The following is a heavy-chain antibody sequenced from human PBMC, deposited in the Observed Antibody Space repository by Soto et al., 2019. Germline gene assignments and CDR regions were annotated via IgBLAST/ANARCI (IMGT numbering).Heavy chain of an antibody. CDR3: ARDSMVRGVMRPFDY. V-gene: IGHV3-21*01. CDR1: GFTFSSYS. J-gene: IGHJ4*02. D-gene: IGHD3-10*01. CDR2: ISSSSSYI. Sequence: GGSLRLSCAASGFTFSSYSMNWVRQAPGKGLEWVSSISSSSSYIYYADSVKGRFTISRDNAKNSLYLQMNSLRAEDTAVYYCARDSMVRGVMRPFDYWGQGTLVTVSS.